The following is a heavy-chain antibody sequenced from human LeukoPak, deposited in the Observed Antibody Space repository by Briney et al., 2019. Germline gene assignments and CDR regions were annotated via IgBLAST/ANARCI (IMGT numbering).Heavy chain of an antibody. CDR3: ARDSVDKYYFDY. CDR2: IWYDGSNK. CDR1: GFTFSSYG. V-gene: IGHV3-33*01. D-gene: IGHD3-9*01. J-gene: IGHJ4*02. Sequence: GGSLRLSCAASGFTFSSYGMHWVRQAPGKGLEWVAVIWYDGSNKYYADSVKGRFTISRDNSKNTLYLQMNSLRAEDTAVYYCARDSVDKYYFDYWGQGTLVTVSS.